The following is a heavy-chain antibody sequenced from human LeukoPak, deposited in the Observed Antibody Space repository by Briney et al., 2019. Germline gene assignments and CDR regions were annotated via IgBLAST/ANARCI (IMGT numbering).Heavy chain of an antibody. J-gene: IGHJ4*02. CDR2: ISSSGSTI. Sequence: GSLRLSCAASGFTFSDYYMSWIRQAPGKGLEWVSYISSSGSTIYYADSVKGRFTISRDNAKNSLYLQMDSLRAEDTAVYYCARDSDGETTSYDYWGQGTLVTVSS. V-gene: IGHV3-11*04. D-gene: IGHD1-7*01. CDR3: ARDSDGETTSYDY. CDR1: GFTFSDYY.